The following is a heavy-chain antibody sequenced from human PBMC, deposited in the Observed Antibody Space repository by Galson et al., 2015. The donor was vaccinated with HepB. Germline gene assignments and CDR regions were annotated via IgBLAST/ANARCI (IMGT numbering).Heavy chain of an antibody. J-gene: IGHJ6*02. Sequence: SVKVSCKASGYTFTSYGISWVRQAPGQGLEWMGWISAYNGNTNYAQKLQGRVTMTTDTSTSTAYMELRSLRSDDTAVYYCARAGIGSGYYFGDHDYYGMDVWGQGTTVTVSS. CDR1: GYTFTSYG. CDR2: ISAYNGNT. V-gene: IGHV1-18*01. D-gene: IGHD3-3*01. CDR3: ARAGIGSGYYFGDHDYYGMDV.